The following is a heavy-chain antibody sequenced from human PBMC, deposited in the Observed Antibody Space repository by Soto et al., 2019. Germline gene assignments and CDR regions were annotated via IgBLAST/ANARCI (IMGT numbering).Heavy chain of an antibody. Sequence: ASVKVSCKASGYTFTSYGISWVRQAPGQGLEWMGWISAYNGNTNYAQKLQGRVTMTTDTSTSTAYMELRSLRSDDTAVYYCARDSLTYYYDSSGDPFDYWGQGTLVTVSS. CDR1: GYTFTSYG. D-gene: IGHD3-22*01. V-gene: IGHV1-18*01. CDR2: ISAYNGNT. J-gene: IGHJ4*02. CDR3: ARDSLTYYYDSSGDPFDY.